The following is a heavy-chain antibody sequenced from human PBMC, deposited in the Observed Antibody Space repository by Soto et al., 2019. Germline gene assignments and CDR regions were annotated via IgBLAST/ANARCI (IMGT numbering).Heavy chain of an antibody. V-gene: IGHV1-46*01. CDR2: INPSGGST. CDR1: GYTFASYY. Sequence: ASVKVSCKASGYTFASYYMHWVRQAPGQGLEWMGIINPSGGSTSYAQKFQGRVTMTRDTSTSTVYMELSSLRSEDTAVYYCARSMVRARMDVWGQGTTVTVSS. D-gene: IGHD3-10*01. CDR3: ARSMVRARMDV. J-gene: IGHJ6*02.